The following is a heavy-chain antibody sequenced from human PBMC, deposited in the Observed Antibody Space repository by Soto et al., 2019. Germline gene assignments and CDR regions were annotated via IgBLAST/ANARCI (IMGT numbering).Heavy chain of an antibody. V-gene: IGHV4-30-4*08. CDR3: VREDDGGDRDYYGLDV. J-gene: IGHJ6*02. D-gene: IGHD2-21*02. CDR1: GASISGDYYH. CDR2: VFHSGSV. Sequence: QVQLQQSGPGLVEPSQTLSLTCTVSGASISGDYYHWTWIRQSPGKGLEWIGYVFHSGSVLYNPSLKSRLHISVDTSKNQFSLRLTSVTAADTAVYFCVREDDGGDRDYYGLDVWGQGTTVTVSS.